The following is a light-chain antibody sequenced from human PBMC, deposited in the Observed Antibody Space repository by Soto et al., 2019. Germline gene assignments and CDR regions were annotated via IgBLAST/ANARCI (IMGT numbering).Light chain of an antibody. CDR3: QQVNSFPST. V-gene: IGKV1-9*01. CDR1: QGISSH. J-gene: IGKJ5*01. CDR2: DAS. Sequence: IQLTQSPSSLSASLGDRVTITCRASQGISSHLAWYQQKPGKAPKLLIYDASTLQTRVPSRFSGGGSGTDFTLTLRSLQPEDFATYYCQQVNSFPSTVGQGTRLEIK.